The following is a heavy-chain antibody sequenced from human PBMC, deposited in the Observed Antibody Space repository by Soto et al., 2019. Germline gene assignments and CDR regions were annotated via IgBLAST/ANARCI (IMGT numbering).Heavy chain of an antibody. CDR2: INPATGAA. CDR3: ARGGGVGVAGSAAFDM. CDR1: GYPVTAYY. D-gene: IGHD3-3*01. Sequence: QLHLVQSGAVVKKPGASVTVSCSASGYPVTAYYMHWVRQAPGRGLEWMGGINPATGAAKYTQTCEGRVTMTRDPSTSTVFMELSGLTSGATAVFYCARGGGVGVAGSAAFDMWGQGTLVTVSS. J-gene: IGHJ3*02. V-gene: IGHV1-2*02.